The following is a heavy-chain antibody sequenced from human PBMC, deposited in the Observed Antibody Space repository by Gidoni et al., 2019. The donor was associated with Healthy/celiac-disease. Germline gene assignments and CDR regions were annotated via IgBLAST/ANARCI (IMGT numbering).Heavy chain of an antibody. J-gene: IGHJ4*02. Sequence: GKKPGESLKISCKGSGYSFTSYWIGWVRQMPGKGLEWMGIIYPGDSDTRYSPSFQGQVTISADKSISTAYLQWSSLKASDTAMYYCARRKAGGDFWSGYGYYFDYWGQGTLVTVSS. V-gene: IGHV5-51*01. D-gene: IGHD3-3*01. CDR3: ARRKAGGDFWSGYGYYFDY. CDR2: IYPGDSDT. CDR1: GYSFTSYW.